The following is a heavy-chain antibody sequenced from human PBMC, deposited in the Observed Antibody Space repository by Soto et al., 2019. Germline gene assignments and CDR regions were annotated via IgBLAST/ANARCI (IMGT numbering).Heavy chain of an antibody. CDR2: ISGSGGST. CDR3: AKDRGCSGGSCYSPGV. CDR1: GFTFSSYA. V-gene: IGHV3-23*01. J-gene: IGHJ6*02. D-gene: IGHD2-15*01. Sequence: HPGGSLRLSCAASGFTFSSYAMSWVRQAPGKGLEWVSAISGSGGSTYYADSVKGRFTISRDNSKNTPYLQMNSLRAEDTAVYYCAKDRGCSGGSCYSPGVWGQGTTVTVSS.